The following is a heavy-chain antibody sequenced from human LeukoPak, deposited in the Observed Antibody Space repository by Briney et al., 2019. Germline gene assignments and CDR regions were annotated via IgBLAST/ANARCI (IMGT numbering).Heavy chain of an antibody. CDR2: IFSDGSTT. J-gene: IGHJ4*02. V-gene: IGHV3-74*01. Sequence: GGSLRLSCAASGFTFGATWMHWVRQAPGKGLVWVSRIFSDGSTTTYADSVKGRFTISRDNAKNTLYLQMNSLRAEDTAVYYCASSDRLDYWGQGTLLTVSS. CDR1: GFTFGATW. D-gene: IGHD1-14*01. CDR3: ASSDRLDY.